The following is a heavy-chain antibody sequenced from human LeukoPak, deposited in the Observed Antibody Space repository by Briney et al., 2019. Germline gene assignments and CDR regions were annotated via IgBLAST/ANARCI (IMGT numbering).Heavy chain of an antibody. D-gene: IGHD1-26*01. J-gene: IGHJ3*02. V-gene: IGHV3-7*03. Sequence: HPGGSLRLSCAASGFTFSSYWMSWVRQAPGKGLEWVANIKQDGSEKNYVESVKGRFTISRDNAKNSLYLQMNSLRAEDMALYYCAKGYSGTHGDAYDIWGQGTMVTISS. CDR2: IKQDGSEK. CDR3: AKGYSGTHGDAYDI. CDR1: GFTFSSYW.